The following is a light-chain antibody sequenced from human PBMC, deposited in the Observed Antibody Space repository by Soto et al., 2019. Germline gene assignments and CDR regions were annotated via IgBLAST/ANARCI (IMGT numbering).Light chain of an antibody. Sequence: EIVLTQSPGTLSLSPGERATLSCRTSQSVIYLAWYQQKPGQAPRLLIYGASNRATGIPDRFSGSGSGTDFTLTINRLEPEDSAAYYCHQYHSVPWTFGQGTKVEIK. V-gene: IGKV3-20*01. CDR3: HQYHSVPWT. CDR2: GAS. J-gene: IGKJ1*01. CDR1: QSVIY.